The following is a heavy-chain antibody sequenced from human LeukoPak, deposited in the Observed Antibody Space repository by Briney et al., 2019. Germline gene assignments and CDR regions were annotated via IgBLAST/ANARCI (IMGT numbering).Heavy chain of an antibody. J-gene: IGHJ4*02. Sequence: ASVKVSCKASGYPFTSYGVSWVRQAPGQGLEWMGWISAYNGNSHYAQKLQGRVTMTTDTSTSTAYMELRSLRSDDTAVYYCAREGIQLWLDLSYWGQETLVTVSS. D-gene: IGHD5-18*01. V-gene: IGHV1-18*01. CDR3: AREGIQLWLDLSY. CDR1: GYPFTSYG. CDR2: ISAYNGNS.